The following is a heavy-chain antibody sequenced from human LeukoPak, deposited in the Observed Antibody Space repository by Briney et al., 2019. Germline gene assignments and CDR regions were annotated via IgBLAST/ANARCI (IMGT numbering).Heavy chain of an antibody. Sequence: GESLKISCKGSGYSFTNYWIGWVRQMSGKGLEWMGIIFPGDSDTRYSPSFQGQVTISADKSTNTAYLQWSSLKASDTAMYFCARRIADDTDYFDYWGQGTLVTVSS. J-gene: IGHJ4*02. V-gene: IGHV5-51*01. CDR1: GYSFTNYW. D-gene: IGHD6-13*01. CDR3: ARRIADDTDYFDY. CDR2: IFPGDSDT.